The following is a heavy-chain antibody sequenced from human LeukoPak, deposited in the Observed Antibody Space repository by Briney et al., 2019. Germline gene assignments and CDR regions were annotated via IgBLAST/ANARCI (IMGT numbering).Heavy chain of an antibody. CDR1: GCTFSSYA. V-gene: IGHV1-69*13. J-gene: IGHJ3*02. Sequence: GASVKVSCKASGCTFSSYAISWVRQAPGQGLEWMGWIIAIFGTANYAQKFQGRVTITADQSTSTAYMELSSLRSEGTAVYYCARERLAVVVAATPGAFDIWGQGTMVTVPS. CDR2: IIAIFGTA. CDR3: ARERLAVVVAATPGAFDI. D-gene: IGHD2-15*01.